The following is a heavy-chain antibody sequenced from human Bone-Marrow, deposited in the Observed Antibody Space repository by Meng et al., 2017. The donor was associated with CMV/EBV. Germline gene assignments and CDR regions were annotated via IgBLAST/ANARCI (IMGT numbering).Heavy chain of an antibody. Sequence: CRAFGGNFSRNALSWVRQAPGQGLEWMGGIIPVFGTANYAQYFQGRVTITADESTTTAYMELSSLKSEDTAVYYCAKGGRAARQFDYWGQGTLVTVSS. CDR3: AKGGRAARQFDY. D-gene: IGHD6-13*01. V-gene: IGHV1-69*01. CDR2: IIPVFGTA. CDR1: GGNFSRNA. J-gene: IGHJ4*02.